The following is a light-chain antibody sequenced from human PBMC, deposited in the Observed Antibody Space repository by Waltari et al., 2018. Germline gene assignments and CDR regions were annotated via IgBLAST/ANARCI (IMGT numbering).Light chain of an antibody. CDR1: SSDIGGYNL. CDR2: DVS. J-gene: IGLJ1*01. Sequence: QSALTQPASVSGSPGPSITISCTGTSSDIGGYNLVSWYQQHPGKAPKGIIYDVSDRSPGVSVRCSGSKSGNTASLTISGLQAEDEADYYCNSYTSSDTYVFGIGTKVTVL. CDR3: NSYTSSDTYV. V-gene: IGLV2-14*03.